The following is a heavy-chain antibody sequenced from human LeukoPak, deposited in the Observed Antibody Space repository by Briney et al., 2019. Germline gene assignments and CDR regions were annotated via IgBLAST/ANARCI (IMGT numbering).Heavy chain of an antibody. V-gene: IGHV3-48*01. J-gene: IGHJ4*02. CDR3: AKAYDYVWGSYRSNFDY. D-gene: IGHD3-16*02. CDR2: ISSSSNII. CDR1: GFIFSSYS. Sequence: GGSLRLSCAASGFIFSSYSMNWVRQAPGKGLEWVSHISSSSNIIHYADSVKGRFTISRDDAKNSLYLQMNSLRAEDTAVYYCAKAYDYVWGSYRSNFDYWGQGTLVTVSS.